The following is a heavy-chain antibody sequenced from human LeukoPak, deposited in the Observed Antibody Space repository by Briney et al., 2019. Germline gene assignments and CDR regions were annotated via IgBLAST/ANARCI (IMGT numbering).Heavy chain of an antibody. CDR3: VKTAGREGYGA. J-gene: IGHJ1*01. D-gene: IGHD5-24*01. CDR2: IYHTGIT. V-gene: IGHV4-59*01. CDR1: GDSITSSY. Sequence: SENLSLTCSVSGDSITSSYWSWVRQPPGKGLEWIGYIYHTGITNYNPSLKSRVSISLDTSKNQFSLKLNSVTAADTAMYFCVKTAGREGYGARGQGTLVTVSS.